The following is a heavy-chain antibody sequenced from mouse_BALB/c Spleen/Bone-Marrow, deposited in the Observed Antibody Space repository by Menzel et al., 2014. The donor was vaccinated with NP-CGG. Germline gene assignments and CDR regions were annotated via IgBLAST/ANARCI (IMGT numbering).Heavy chain of an antibody. CDR2: ISSGGSYT. J-gene: IGHJ3*01. Sequence: EVMLVESGGGLVKPGGSLKLSCAASGFTFSSYTMSWVRQTPEKRLEWVATISSGGSYTYYPDSVKGRFTISRDNAQNTLYLRMSSLKSEDTAMYYCTRSYYRYDEEAWFAYWGQGTLVTVSA. CDR3: TRSYYRYDEEAWFAY. D-gene: IGHD2-14*01. V-gene: IGHV5-6-4*01. CDR1: GFTFSSYT.